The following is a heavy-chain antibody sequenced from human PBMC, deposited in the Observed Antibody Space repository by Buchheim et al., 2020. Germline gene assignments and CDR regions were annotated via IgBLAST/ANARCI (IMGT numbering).Heavy chain of an antibody. J-gene: IGHJ4*02. V-gene: IGHV1-46*01. CDR2: INPSGGST. D-gene: IGHD6-13*01. CDR3: AREVAGIAAAGTIGNSFYFDY. CDR1: GYTFTSYY. Sequence: QVQLVQSGAEVKKPGASVKVSCKASGYTFTSYYMHWVRQAPGQGLEWMGIINPSGGSTSYAQKFQGRVTMTRDTSTSTVYMELSSLRSEDTAVYYCAREVAGIAAAGTIGNSFYFDYWGQGTL.